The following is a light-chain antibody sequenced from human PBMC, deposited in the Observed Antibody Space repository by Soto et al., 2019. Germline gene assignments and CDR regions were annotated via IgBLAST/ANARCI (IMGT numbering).Light chain of an antibody. CDR1: QSVSSSY. Sequence: EIVLTQSPGTLSLSPGARATLSCRASQSVSSSYLAWYQQTPGQAPRLLIYGASSRATGIPDRFSGSGSETDFTLTIIRLEPEDFSVYYCQQYGSSSWTFGQGTKVEIK. CDR3: QQYGSSSWT. J-gene: IGKJ1*01. V-gene: IGKV3-20*01. CDR2: GAS.